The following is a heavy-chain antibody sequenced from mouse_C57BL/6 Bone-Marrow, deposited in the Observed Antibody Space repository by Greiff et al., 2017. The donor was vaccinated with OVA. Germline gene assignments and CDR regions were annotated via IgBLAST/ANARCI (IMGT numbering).Heavy chain of an antibody. CDR3: ARGGSNPYAMDY. V-gene: IGHV5-6*01. CDR1: GFTFSSYG. D-gene: IGHD1-1*01. CDR2: ISSGGSYT. Sequence: EVQRVESGGDLVKPGGSLKLSCAASGFTFSSYGMSWVRQTPDKRLEWVATISSGGSYTYYPDSVKGRFTISRDNAKNTLYLQMSSLKSEDTAMYYCARGGSNPYAMDYWGQGTSVTVSS. J-gene: IGHJ4*01.